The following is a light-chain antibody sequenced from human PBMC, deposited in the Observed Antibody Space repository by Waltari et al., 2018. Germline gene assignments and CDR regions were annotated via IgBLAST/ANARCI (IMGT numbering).Light chain of an antibody. J-gene: IGKJ4*01. V-gene: IGKV1-16*01. CDR1: QGISSY. CDR2: KAS. Sequence: DIQMTQSPSSLSASVGDRVTITCRASQGISSYLAWYQQKPGKAPKLLIYKASNLQSGVPSRFSGSGSGTDFTLTISSLQPEDFATYYCQQHNSNPLTFGGGTKVEIK. CDR3: QQHNSNPLT.